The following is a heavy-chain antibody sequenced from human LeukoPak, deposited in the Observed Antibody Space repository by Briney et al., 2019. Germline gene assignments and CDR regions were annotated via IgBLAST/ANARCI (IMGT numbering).Heavy chain of an antibody. D-gene: IGHD3-10*01. CDR2: ISSSGSTI. Sequence: GGSLRLSCAASGFTFSSYEMNWVRQAPGKGLEWVSYISSSGSTIYYADSVKGRFTISRDNAKNSLHLQMNSLRAEDTAVYYCAREYYGSGSYYNPLPNYGMDVWGQGTTVTVSS. CDR1: GFTFSSYE. V-gene: IGHV3-48*03. CDR3: AREYYGSGSYYNPLPNYGMDV. J-gene: IGHJ6*02.